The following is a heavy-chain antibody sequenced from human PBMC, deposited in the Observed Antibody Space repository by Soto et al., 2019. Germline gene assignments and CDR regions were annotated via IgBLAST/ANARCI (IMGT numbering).Heavy chain of an antibody. CDR2: MYDRGST. Sequence: SETLSLTXTVSGGSISSHYWSWVRQPAGKGLEWIGRMYDRGSTNNNPSLKSRVTMSIDTSKNQFSLRLSSVTAADTAVYYCARHYGDYFDLFDYWGQGTLVTVSS. V-gene: IGHV4-4*07. CDR1: GGSISSHY. CDR3: ARHYGDYFDLFDY. D-gene: IGHD4-17*01. J-gene: IGHJ4*02.